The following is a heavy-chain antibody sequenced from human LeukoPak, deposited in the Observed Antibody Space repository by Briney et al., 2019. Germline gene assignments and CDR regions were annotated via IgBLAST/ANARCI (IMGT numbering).Heavy chain of an antibody. D-gene: IGHD4-17*01. Sequence: ASVKVSCKASGYTFPDYGISWVRQAPGQGLEWMGWISVYTGNTNYAQNLQGRVTMTTDTSTSTAYMELKSLTSDDTAVYYCARQTVRYYLDYWGQGTLVTVSS. CDR1: GYTFPDYG. CDR3: ARQTVRYYLDY. CDR2: ISVYTGNT. V-gene: IGHV1-18*01. J-gene: IGHJ4*02.